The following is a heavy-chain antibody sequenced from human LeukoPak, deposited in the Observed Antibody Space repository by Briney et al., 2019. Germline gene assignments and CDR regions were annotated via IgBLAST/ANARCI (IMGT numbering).Heavy chain of an antibody. D-gene: IGHD6-19*01. CDR2: ISGSGGST. CDR1: GFTFSSYA. V-gene: IGHV3-23*01. CDR3: ARDKIGGSMAGSNFDY. J-gene: IGHJ4*02. Sequence: PGGSLRLSCAASGFTFSSYAMSWVRQAPGKGLEWVSAISGSGGSTYYADSVKGRFTISRDNSKNTLYLQMNSLRAEDTAVYCCARDKIGGSMAGSNFDYWGQGTLVTVSS.